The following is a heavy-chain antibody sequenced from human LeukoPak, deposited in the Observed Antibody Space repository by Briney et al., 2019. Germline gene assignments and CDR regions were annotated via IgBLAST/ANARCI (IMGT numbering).Heavy chain of an antibody. Sequence: ASVKVSCKASGYTFTGYYMHWVRQAPGQGLEWMGWINPNSGDTNYAQKLQGRVTMTRDTSISTAYMELSRLRSDDTAVYYCARDLRAYYYDSSGNDYFDYWGQGTLVTVSS. J-gene: IGHJ4*02. CDR1: GYTFTGYY. CDR2: INPNSGDT. D-gene: IGHD3-22*01. V-gene: IGHV1-2*02. CDR3: ARDLRAYYYDSSGNDYFDY.